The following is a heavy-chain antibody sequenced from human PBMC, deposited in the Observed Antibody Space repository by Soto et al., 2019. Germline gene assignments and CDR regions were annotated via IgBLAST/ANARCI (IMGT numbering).Heavy chain of an antibody. V-gene: IGHV3-73*01. CDR1: GFTFSGSA. Sequence: GGSLRLSCAASGFTFSGSAMHWVRQASGKGLEWVGRIRSKANSYATAYAASVKGRFTISRDDSKNTAYLQINSLKTEDTAVYYCTRPSSRDGYNKPYDYWGQGTLVTVSS. D-gene: IGHD5-12*01. CDR3: TRPSSRDGYNKPYDY. J-gene: IGHJ4*02. CDR2: IRSKANSYAT.